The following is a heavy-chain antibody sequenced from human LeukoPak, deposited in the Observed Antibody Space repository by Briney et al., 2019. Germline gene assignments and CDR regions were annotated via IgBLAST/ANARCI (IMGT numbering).Heavy chain of an antibody. D-gene: IGHD2-15*01. CDR1: GYTFTSFD. Sequence: ASVKVSCRASGYTFTSFDINWVRQATGPGPEWMGWMNPKSGNRGYAQKFQGRVTMTRNTSINTAYMELSSLRSEDTAVYYCARRLGCANKTSCYNWFDPWGQGTLVTVSS. CDR2: MNPKSGNR. V-gene: IGHV1-8*01. J-gene: IGHJ5*02. CDR3: ARRLGCANKTSCYNWFDP.